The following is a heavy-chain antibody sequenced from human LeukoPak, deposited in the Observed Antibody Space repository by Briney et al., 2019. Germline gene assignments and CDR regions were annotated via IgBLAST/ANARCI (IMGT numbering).Heavy chain of an antibody. V-gene: IGHV4-59*12. CDR2: IYYSGST. J-gene: IGHJ6*03. CDR1: GGSISSYY. CDR3: ARDGVVVPAAPGLDYYYYMDV. D-gene: IGHD2-2*01. Sequence: SETLSLTCTVSGGSISSYYWSWIRQPPGKGLEWIGYIYYSGSTNYNPSLKSRVTISVDTSKNQFSLKLSSVTAADTAVYYCARDGVVVPAAPGLDYYYYMDVWGKGTTVTVSS.